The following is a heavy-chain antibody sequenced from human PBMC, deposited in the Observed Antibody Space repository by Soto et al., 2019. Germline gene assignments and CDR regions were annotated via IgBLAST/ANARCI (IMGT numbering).Heavy chain of an antibody. CDR3: AKVHYYGSGSYSSFDY. D-gene: IGHD3-10*01. CDR2: ISAYNGNT. V-gene: IGHV1-18*01. CDR1: GYTFTSYG. J-gene: IGHJ4*02. Sequence: ASVKVSCKASGYTFTSYGISWVRQAPGQGLEWMGWISAYNGNTNYAQKLQGRVTMTTDTSTSTAYMELRSLRSDDTAVYYCAKVHYYGSGSYSSFDYWGQGTLVTVSS.